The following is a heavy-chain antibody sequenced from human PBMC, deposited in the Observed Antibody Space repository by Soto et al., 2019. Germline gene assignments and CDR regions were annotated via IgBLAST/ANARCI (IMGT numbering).Heavy chain of an antibody. CDR2: ISYDGSNK. D-gene: IGHD6-13*01. Sequence: QVQLVESGGALVKPGGSLRLSCAASGFTSWDYDMSWIRQAPGKGLEWVAVISYDGSNKYYADSVKGRFTISRDNSKNTLYLQMNSLRAEDTAVYYCARDQADAAAGMALATYYYYYYGMDVWGQGTTVTVSS. CDR3: ARDQADAAAGMALATYYYYYYGMDV. V-gene: IGHV3-30-3*01. J-gene: IGHJ6*02. CDR1: GFTSWDYD.